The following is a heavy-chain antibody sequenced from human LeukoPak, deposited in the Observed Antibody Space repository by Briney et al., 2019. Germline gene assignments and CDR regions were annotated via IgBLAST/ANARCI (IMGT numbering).Heavy chain of an antibody. Sequence: GGSLRLSCAASGFTFSSYGMHWVRQAPGKGLEWVAFIRYDGNNRYYADSVKGRFTISRDNSKNTLNLQMNSLRAEDTAIYYCALHINSDYESRFDPWGQGTLVTVSS. J-gene: IGHJ5*02. CDR3: ALHINSDYESRFDP. CDR1: GFTFSSYG. V-gene: IGHV3-30*02. CDR2: IRYDGNNR. D-gene: IGHD4-11*01.